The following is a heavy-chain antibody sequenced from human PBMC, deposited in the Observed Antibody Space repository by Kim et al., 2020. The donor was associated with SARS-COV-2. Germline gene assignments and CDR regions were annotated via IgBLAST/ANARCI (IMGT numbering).Heavy chain of an antibody. D-gene: IGHD1-26*01. Sequence: DTRYSPSFQGQVTISADKSLSTAYLQWSSLKASDTAMYYCARLIVGAFDPWGRGTLVTVSS. CDR3: ARLIVGAFDP. J-gene: IGHJ5*02. CDR2: DT. V-gene: IGHV5-51*01.